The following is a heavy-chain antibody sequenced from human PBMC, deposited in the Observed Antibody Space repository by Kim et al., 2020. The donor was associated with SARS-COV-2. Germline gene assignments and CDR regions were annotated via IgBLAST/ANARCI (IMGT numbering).Heavy chain of an antibody. CDR3: ARDFKERADYYDSSGYYHYYYDMDV. D-gene: IGHD3-22*01. Sequence: ASVKVSCKASGYTFTSYAMNWVRQAPGQGLEWMGWINTNTGNPTYAQGFTGRFVFSLDTSVSTAYLQISSLKAEDTAVYYCARDFKERADYYDSSGYYHYYYDMDVWGKGTTVTVSS. CDR2: INTNTGNP. CDR1: GYTFTSYA. J-gene: IGHJ6*03. V-gene: IGHV7-4-1*02.